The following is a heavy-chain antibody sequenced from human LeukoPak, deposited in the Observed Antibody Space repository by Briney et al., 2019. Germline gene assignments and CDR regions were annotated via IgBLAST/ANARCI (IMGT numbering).Heavy chain of an antibody. CDR3: ARDRGWGASYYYHIDY. CDR2: IRSDGTS. CDR1: GFTVSSNY. D-gene: IGHD6-19*01. J-gene: IGHJ6*02. Sequence: AGGSLRLSCAASGFTVSSNYMSWVRQAPGKGLEWVSVIRSDGTSYYTDSVKDRFIISRDNSENSLYLQMNSLRAEDTAVYYCARDRGWGASYYYHIDYWGQGTTVTVSS. V-gene: IGHV3-66*01.